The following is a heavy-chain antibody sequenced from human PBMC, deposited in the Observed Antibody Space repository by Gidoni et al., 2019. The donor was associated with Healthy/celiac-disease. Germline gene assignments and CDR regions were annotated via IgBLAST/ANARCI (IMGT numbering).Heavy chain of an antibody. J-gene: IGHJ6*04. D-gene: IGHD2-15*01. CDR1: GFTFSSYG. V-gene: IGHV3-33*01. CDR2: IWYDGSNK. CDR3: AREPRGVVVGMDV. Sequence: QVQLVESGGGVVQPGRSRRLSCAASGFTFSSYGMHWVRQAPGKGLEWVAVIWYDGSNKYYADSVKGRFTISRDNSKNTLYLQMNSLRAEDTAVYYCAREPRGVVVGMDVWGKGTTVTVSS.